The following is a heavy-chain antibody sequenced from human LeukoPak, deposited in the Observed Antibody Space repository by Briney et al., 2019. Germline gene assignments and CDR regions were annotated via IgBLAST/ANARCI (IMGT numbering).Heavy chain of an antibody. D-gene: IGHD3-22*01. CDR1: GFTFSNSW. V-gene: IGHV3-7*01. Sequence: GGSLRLSSAASGFTFSNSWMSWVRQAPGKGLEWVATIKPDGSAQYYVDSVKGRFTIYRDSAKNPLFLQINSLRAEDTAVYYCATGGTYSSGPWGQGTLVTVSS. J-gene: IGHJ5*02. CDR3: ATGGTYSSGP. CDR2: IKPDGSAQ.